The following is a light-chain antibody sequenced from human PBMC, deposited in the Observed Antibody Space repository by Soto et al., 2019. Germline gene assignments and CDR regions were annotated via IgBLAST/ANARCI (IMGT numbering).Light chain of an antibody. CDR1: QSVSSY. J-gene: IGKJ4*01. V-gene: IGKV3-11*01. Sequence: IVLTLYPGTRCFSPGERATLSCRASQSVSSYLAWYQQKPGQAPRLLIYDASNRATGIPARFSGSGSGTDFTLTICSLEPEDFAVYYCQQRSNWPLSFAGGTKVDIK. CDR2: DAS. CDR3: QQRSNWPLS.